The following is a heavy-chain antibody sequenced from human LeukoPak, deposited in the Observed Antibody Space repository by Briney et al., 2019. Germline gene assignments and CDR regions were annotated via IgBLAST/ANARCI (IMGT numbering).Heavy chain of an antibody. CDR2: IFTTGST. Sequence: SETLSLTCTVSGXSMRNSYWSWIRQPAGKGLEWVGRIFTTGSTNYNPSLKSRVTMSIDTSKNQFSLKMTSVTAADTAVYYCARNFDYWGQGTLVTVSS. V-gene: IGHV4-4*07. J-gene: IGHJ4*02. CDR1: GXSMRNSY. CDR3: ARNFDY.